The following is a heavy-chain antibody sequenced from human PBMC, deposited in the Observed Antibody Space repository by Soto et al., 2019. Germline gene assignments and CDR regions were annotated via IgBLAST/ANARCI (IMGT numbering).Heavy chain of an antibody. CDR3: AAKSNGVYYYGMDV. CDR2: MNPNSGNT. D-gene: IGHD4-4*01. Sequence: ASVKVSCKASGYTFTSDDINWVRQATGQGLEWMGWMNPNSGNTGYAQKFQGRVTMTRNTSISTAYMELSSLRSEDTAVYYCAAKSNGVYYYGMDVWGQGTTVTVSS. V-gene: IGHV1-8*01. CDR1: GYTFTSDD. J-gene: IGHJ6*02.